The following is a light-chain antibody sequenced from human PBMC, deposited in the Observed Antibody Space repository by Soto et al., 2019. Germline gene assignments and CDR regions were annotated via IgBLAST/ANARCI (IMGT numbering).Light chain of an antibody. CDR1: SSDVGGYNY. V-gene: IGLV2-11*01. CDR3: CSYAGSYTPVV. J-gene: IGLJ2*01. Sequence: QSALTQPRSVSGSPGQSVTISCTGTSSDVGGYNYVSWYQQHPGKAPKLMIYDVSKRPSGVHDRFSGSKSGNTASLTISGLQAEDEADYYCCSYAGSYTPVVFGGGTKVTVL. CDR2: DVS.